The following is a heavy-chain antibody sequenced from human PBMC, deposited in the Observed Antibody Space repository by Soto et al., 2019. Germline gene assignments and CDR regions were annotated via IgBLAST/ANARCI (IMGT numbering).Heavy chain of an antibody. Sequence: QVQLVQSGAEVKKPGSSVKVSCKASGGTFSSYAISWVRQAPGQGLEWMGGIIPIFGTANYAQKFQGRVTITEDKSTSTAYMERSSLRSEDTAVYYCARLGSGWTYNWFDPWGQGTLVTVSS. J-gene: IGHJ5*02. CDR2: IIPIFGTA. V-gene: IGHV1-69*06. D-gene: IGHD6-19*01. CDR1: GGTFSSYA. CDR3: ARLGSGWTYNWFDP.